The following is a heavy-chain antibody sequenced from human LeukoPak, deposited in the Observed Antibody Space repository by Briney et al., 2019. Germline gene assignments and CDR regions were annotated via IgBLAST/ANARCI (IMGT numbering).Heavy chain of an antibody. CDR1: GGTFSSYA. CDR3: AREEYCSSTSCSPRFDY. J-gene: IGHJ4*02. Sequence: ASVKVSCKASGGTFSSYAIIWVRQAPGQGLEWMGGIIPILGIANYAQKFQGRVTITADKSTSTAYMELSSLRSEGTAVYYCAREEYCSSTSCSPRFDYWGQGTLVTVSS. CDR2: IIPILGIA. V-gene: IGHV1-69*10. D-gene: IGHD2-2*01.